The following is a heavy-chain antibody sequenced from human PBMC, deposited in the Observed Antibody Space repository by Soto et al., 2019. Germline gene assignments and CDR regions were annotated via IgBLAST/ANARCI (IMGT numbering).Heavy chain of an antibody. CDR2: IYYSGST. J-gene: IGHJ6*02. CDR1: GGSISSGGYY. D-gene: IGHD4-17*01. Sequence: SETLSLTCTVSGGSISSGGYYWSWIRQHPGKGLEWIGYIYYSGSTYYNPSLKSRVTISVDTSKNQFSLKLSSVTAADTAVYYCAREPRGDQLNYYYYGMDVWGQATTVTVSS. CDR3: AREPRGDQLNYYYYGMDV. V-gene: IGHV4-31*03.